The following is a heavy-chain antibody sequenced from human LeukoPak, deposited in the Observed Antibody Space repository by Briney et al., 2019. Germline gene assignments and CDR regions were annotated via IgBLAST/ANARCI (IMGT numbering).Heavy chain of an antibody. Sequence: SETLSLTCAVSGYSISSGYYWGWIRQPPGKGLEWIGSIYHSGSTYYNPSLKSRVTISVDTSKNQFSLKLSSVTAADTAVYYCAGASPTATQTAFDYCGQGTLVTVSS. J-gene: IGHJ4*02. V-gene: IGHV4-38-2*01. CDR2: IYHSGST. CDR1: GYSISSGYY. D-gene: IGHD1-1*01. CDR3: AGASPTATQTAFDY.